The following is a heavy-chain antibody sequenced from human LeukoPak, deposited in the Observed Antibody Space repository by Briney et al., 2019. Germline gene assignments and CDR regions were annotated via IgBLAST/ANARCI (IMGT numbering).Heavy chain of an antibody. D-gene: IGHD6-19*01. CDR2: IYGGGYT. Sequence: PGGSLRLSCAASGFTVSSNYMSWVRQAPGKGLEGVSVIYGGGYTYYADSVKGRFTISRDNSKNTVSLQINSLRAEGTAVYYCALGVYSTGWSADYWGQGTLVTVSS. CDR1: GFTVSSNY. J-gene: IGHJ4*02. V-gene: IGHV3-53*01. CDR3: ALGVYSTGWSADY.